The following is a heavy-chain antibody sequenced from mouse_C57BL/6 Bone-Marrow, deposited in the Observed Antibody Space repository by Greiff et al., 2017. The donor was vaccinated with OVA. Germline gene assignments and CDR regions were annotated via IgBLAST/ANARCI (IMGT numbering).Heavy chain of an antibody. CDR2: ISYDGSN. CDR3: ARDPLITTVVGGDAMDY. D-gene: IGHD1-1*01. CDR1: GYSITSGYY. V-gene: IGHV3-6*01. J-gene: IGHJ4*01. Sequence: EVQVVESGPGLVKPSQSLSLTCSVTGYSITSGYYWNWIRQFPGNKLEWMGYISYDGSNNYNPSLKNRISITRDTSKNQFFLKLNSVTTEDTATYYCARDPLITTVVGGDAMDYWGQGTSVTVSS.